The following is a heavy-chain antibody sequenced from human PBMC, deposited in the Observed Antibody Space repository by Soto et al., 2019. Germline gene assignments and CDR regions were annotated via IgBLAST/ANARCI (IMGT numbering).Heavy chain of an antibody. J-gene: IGHJ5*02. CDR1: GFSLSNARMG. Sequence: QVTLKESGPVLVKPTETLTLTCTVSGFSLSNARMGVSWIRQSPGKALEWLAHIFSNDEKSYSTTLKNRLTISKDTPNSQVVLTMTNMDPVDTATYYCARINFGIPSAILRWFDPWGQGTLVTVSS. CDR3: ARINFGIPSAILRWFDP. D-gene: IGHD2-2*01. V-gene: IGHV2-26*01. CDR2: IFSNDEK.